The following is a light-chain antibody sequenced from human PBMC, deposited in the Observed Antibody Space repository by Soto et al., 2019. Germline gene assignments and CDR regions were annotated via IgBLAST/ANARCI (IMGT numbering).Light chain of an antibody. CDR2: SNN. J-gene: IGLJ2*01. Sequence: QSVLTQPPSASGTPGQRVTISCSGSSSNIRGHYVYWYQQLPGTAPKLLIYSNNQRPSGVPDRFSGSQSGTSASLAISGLRSEDEADYYCAAWDDSLSGYVVFGGGTKLTVL. CDR3: AAWDDSLSGYVV. CDR1: SSNIRGHY. V-gene: IGLV1-47*01.